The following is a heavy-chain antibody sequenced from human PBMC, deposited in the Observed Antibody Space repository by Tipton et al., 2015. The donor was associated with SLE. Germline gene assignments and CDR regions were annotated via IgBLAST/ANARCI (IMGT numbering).Heavy chain of an antibody. CDR1: GGSISPYY. D-gene: IGHD3-3*01. CDR2: IYHSGGSP. CDR3: ARGFSAADFWSGYFVNWFDP. J-gene: IGHJ5*02. V-gene: IGHV4-59*08. Sequence: LRLSCTVSGGSISPYYWSWIRQPPGKGLEWIGYIYHSGGSPNYNPSLKSRVTISVDTSKNQFSLTLTSVTAADTAVYYCARGFSAADFWSGYFVNWFDPWGQGTLVTVSS.